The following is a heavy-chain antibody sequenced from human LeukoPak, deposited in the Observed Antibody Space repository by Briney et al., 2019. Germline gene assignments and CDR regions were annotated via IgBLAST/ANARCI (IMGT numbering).Heavy chain of an antibody. Sequence: PGGSLRLSCAASGFTFSSYSKNWVRQAPGKGLEWVSSISSSSSYIYYADSVKGRFTISRDNAKNTLYLQMNSLRAEDTAVYYCARGAIVVVTSRWYFDLWGRGTLVTVSS. D-gene: IGHD3-22*01. CDR3: ARGAIVVVTSRWYFDL. V-gene: IGHV3-21*01. CDR1: GFTFSSYS. J-gene: IGHJ2*01. CDR2: ISSSSSYI.